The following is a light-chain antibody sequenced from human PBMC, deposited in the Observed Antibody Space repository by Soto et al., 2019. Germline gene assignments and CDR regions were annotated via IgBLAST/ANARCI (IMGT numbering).Light chain of an antibody. CDR1: QSFSSTY. CDR2: GAS. J-gene: IGKJ1*01. V-gene: IGKV3-20*01. Sequence: EIVLTQSSGTLSLSPGDRATLSCRASQSFSSTYLAWYQVKPGQSPRLLISGASSRATGIPDRFSGSGSGTDFTLTISRLEPEDFAVYYCHQYSNSLWTFGQGTKVEIK. CDR3: HQYSNSLWT.